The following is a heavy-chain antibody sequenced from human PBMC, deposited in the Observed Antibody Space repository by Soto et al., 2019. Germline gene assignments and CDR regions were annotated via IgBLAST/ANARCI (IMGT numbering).Heavy chain of an antibody. CDR3: ARGSGSLYYFHY. V-gene: IGHV3-53*01. Sequence: WGSLRLSCAASGFNVITNYITLFRQAPGKGLEWVSLIYSGGTTYYADSVKGRFIISRDNFKNTLYLQVSNLRAEDTAVYYCARGSGSLYYFHYWGQGTLVTVSS. CDR2: IYSGGTT. J-gene: IGHJ4*02. D-gene: IGHD1-26*01. CDR1: GFNVITNY.